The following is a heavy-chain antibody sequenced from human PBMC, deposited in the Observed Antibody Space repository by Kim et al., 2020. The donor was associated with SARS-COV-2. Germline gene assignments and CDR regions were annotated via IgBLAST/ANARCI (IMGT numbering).Heavy chain of an antibody. CDR1: GYTFTRYY. D-gene: IGHD3-22*01. CDR2: INPSVGST. Sequence: ASVKVSCKASGYTFTRYYMHWLRQAPGQGLEWMGKINPSVGSTTYAQKFQGRVTMTRDTSTTTVYMELSSLRSEDTAVYYCARDSVGSSDYYESRYFDYWGQGALVTVSS. CDR3: ARDSVGSSDYYESRYFDY. V-gene: IGHV1-46*01. J-gene: IGHJ4*02.